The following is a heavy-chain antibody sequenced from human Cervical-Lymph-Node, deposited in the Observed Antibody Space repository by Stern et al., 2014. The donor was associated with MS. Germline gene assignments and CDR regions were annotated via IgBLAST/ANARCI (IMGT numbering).Heavy chain of an antibody. Sequence: QDQLVQSGAEVKKPGASVKVSCKASGYTFTSYYMHWVRQAPGQGLEWMGIINAYGGSTSYAQKFQGRVTMTRDTSTSTVYLELSSLRSEDTAVYYCTRALHGCTSTSCYKYIDYWGQGTLVTVSS. V-gene: IGHV1-46*03. D-gene: IGHD2-2*02. CDR2: INAYGGST. CDR1: GYTFTSYY. CDR3: TRALHGCTSTSCYKYIDY. J-gene: IGHJ4*02.